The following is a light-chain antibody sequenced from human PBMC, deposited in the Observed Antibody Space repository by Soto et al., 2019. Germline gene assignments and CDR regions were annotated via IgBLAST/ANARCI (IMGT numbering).Light chain of an antibody. Sequence: QSALTQPASVSGSPGQSITISCTGTSSDVGAYDYVSWYQQHPGKAPKLMLHNVSNRPSGVSNRFSGSKSGNTASLTISGLQAEDEAEYYCSSYTTSSTVVFGGGTKLTVL. CDR3: SSYTTSSTVV. CDR1: SSDVGAYDY. V-gene: IGLV2-14*01. J-gene: IGLJ2*01. CDR2: NVS.